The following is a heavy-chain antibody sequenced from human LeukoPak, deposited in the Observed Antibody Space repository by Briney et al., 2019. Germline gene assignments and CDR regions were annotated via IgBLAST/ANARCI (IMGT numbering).Heavy chain of an antibody. D-gene: IGHD7-27*01. J-gene: IGHJ4*02. Sequence: PGGSLRLSCASSGFTFSTYWMSWVRQAPGKGLEWVANIKKDGGETSYMDSVKGRFTISRDNAKNLLYLQMNNLRAGDSAVYYCARDSGDRPRAVGCFLDYWGQGTLVTVSS. CDR1: GFTFSTYW. V-gene: IGHV3-7*01. CDR3: ARDSGDRPRAVGCFLDY. CDR2: IKKDGGET.